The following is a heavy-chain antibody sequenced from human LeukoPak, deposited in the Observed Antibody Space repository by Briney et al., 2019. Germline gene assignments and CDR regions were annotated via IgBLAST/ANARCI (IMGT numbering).Heavy chain of an antibody. V-gene: IGHV3-30*02. J-gene: IGHJ6*03. CDR2: IRYDGSNK. CDR1: GFTFSSYA. D-gene: IGHD5-18*01. Sequence: GGSLRLSCAASGFTFSSYAMSWVRQAPGKGLEWVAFIRYDGSNKYYADSVKGRFTISRDNSKNTLYLQMNSLRAEDTAVYYCASTAMDLYYYYMDVWGKGTTVTVSS. CDR3: ASTAMDLYYYYMDV.